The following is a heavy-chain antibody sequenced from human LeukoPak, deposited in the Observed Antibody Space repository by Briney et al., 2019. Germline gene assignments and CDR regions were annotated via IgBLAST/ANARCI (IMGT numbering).Heavy chain of an antibody. V-gene: IGHV4-30-2*01. J-gene: IGHJ4*02. CDR2: IYHSGST. Sequence: SQTLSLTCAVSGGSISSGGYSWSWIRQPPGKGLEWIGYIYHSGSTYYNPSLKSRVTISVDRSKNQFSLKLSSVTAADTAVYYCARGPVVVTAYHIDYWGQGTLVTVSS. CDR3: ARGPVVVTAYHIDY. CDR1: GGSISSGGYS. D-gene: IGHD2-21*02.